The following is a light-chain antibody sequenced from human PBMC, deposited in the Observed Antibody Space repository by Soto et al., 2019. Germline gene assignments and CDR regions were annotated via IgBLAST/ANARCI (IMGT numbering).Light chain of an antibody. Sequence: EIVMTQSPATLSVSPGERSTLSCRASQSVSSNLAWYQQKPGQATRLLIYDASNRANGIPARFSGSGSGTDFTLTISSLEPEDFAVYYCQQRSNWHEITFGQGTRLEIK. CDR1: QSVSSN. V-gene: IGKV3D-11*02. CDR2: DAS. J-gene: IGKJ5*01. CDR3: QQRSNWHEIT.